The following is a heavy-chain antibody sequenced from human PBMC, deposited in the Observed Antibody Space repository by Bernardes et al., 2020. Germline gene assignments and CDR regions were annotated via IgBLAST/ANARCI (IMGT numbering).Heavy chain of an antibody. CDR2: IYYSGGT. V-gene: IGHV4-39*01. CDR3: ARIDFFDFDSSGYADY. J-gene: IGHJ4*02. D-gene: IGHD3-22*01. Sequence: TLSLTCAVSGGSISTTDYYWGWFRQPPGKGLEWIGNIYYSGGTSYSPSLKSRVTISVDKSKNQFSLKLRSVTAADTAVYYCARIDFFDFDSSGYADYWGQGTRVTVSS. CDR1: GGSISTTDYY.